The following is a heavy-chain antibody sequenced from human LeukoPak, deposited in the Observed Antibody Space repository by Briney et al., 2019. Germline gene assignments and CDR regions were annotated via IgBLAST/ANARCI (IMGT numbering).Heavy chain of an antibody. CDR3: ARVNTYYDFWSGRGRGMDV. Sequence: ASVKVSCKPSAYTLGTYYIHWLRQAPGQGLEWMGIINPNGRTTYAQKFLGRVTMTRNTSISTAYMELSSLRSEDTAVYYCARVNTYYDFWSGRGRGMDVWGQGTTVTVSS. V-gene: IGHV1-46*01. CDR2: INPNGRT. D-gene: IGHD3-3*01. CDR1: AYTLGTYY. J-gene: IGHJ6*02.